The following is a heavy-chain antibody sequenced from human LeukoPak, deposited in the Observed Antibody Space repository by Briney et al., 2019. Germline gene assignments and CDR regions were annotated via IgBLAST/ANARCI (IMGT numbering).Heavy chain of an antibody. J-gene: IGHJ4*02. CDR2: MNPNRGDT. D-gene: IGHD2-15*01. Sequence: ASVKVSCKASGYSFTGYYIHWMRQAPGQGLEWMGWMNPNRGDTSYAQKFQGRVTMTRDTPINTAYMELSGLTTDDTAVYYCGRRRIDCSDTGCYVDYWGQGTLVTVSS. CDR3: GRRRIDCSDTGCYVDY. V-gene: IGHV1-2*02. CDR1: GYSFTGYY.